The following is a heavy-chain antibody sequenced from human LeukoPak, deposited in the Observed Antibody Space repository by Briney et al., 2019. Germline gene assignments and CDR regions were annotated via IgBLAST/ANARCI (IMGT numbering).Heavy chain of an antibody. D-gene: IGHD5-18*01. J-gene: IGHJ4*02. CDR3: ARRGEYSYDHLYYFDY. V-gene: IGHV4-34*01. CDR2: INHSGST. Sequence: SETLSLTCAVYGGSFSGYYWSWIRQPPGKGLEWIGEINHSGSTNYNPSLKSRVTISVDTSKNQFSLKLSSVTAADTAVYYCARRGEYSYDHLYYFDYWGQGTLVTVSS. CDR1: GGSFSGYY.